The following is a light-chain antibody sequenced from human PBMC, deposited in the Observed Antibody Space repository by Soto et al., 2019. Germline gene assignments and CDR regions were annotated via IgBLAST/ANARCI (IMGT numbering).Light chain of an antibody. Sequence: EIVLTQSPGTLSLSPGERATLSCRASQSVSSSYLAWYQQKPGQAPRLLIYGASSRATGIPDRFSGSGSGTDFTLTISRLEPEDFAVYYCQQYGSSRLAFGQGIKVEIK. V-gene: IGKV3-20*01. CDR1: QSVSSSY. J-gene: IGKJ1*01. CDR3: QQYGSSRLA. CDR2: GAS.